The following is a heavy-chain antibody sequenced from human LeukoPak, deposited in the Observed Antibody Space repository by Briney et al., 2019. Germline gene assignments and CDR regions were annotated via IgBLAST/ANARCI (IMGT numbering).Heavy chain of an antibody. CDR1: GYTFTIYY. CDR2: ISAYNGNT. Sequence: AASVNVSFKASGYTFTIYYMHWVRQAPGQGLEWMGWISAYNGNTNYAQKLQGRVTMTTDTSTSTAYMELRSLRSDDTAVYYCARAIPGDYWGQGTLVTVSS. V-gene: IGHV1-18*04. CDR3: ARAIPGDY. D-gene: IGHD2-2*02. J-gene: IGHJ4*02.